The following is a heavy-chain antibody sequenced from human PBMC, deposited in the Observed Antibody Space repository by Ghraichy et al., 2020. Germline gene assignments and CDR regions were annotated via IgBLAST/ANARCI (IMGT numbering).Heavy chain of an antibody. D-gene: IGHD6-19*01. CDR2: INPNSGGT. Sequence: ASVKVFCKASGYTFTGYYMHWVRQAPGQGLEWMGWINPNSGGTNYAQKFQGRATMTRDTSISTAYMELSRLRSDDTAVYYCARLYSSGSYFDYWGQGTLVTVSS. CDR1: GYTFTGYY. V-gene: IGHV1-2*02. CDR3: ARLYSSGSYFDY. J-gene: IGHJ4*02.